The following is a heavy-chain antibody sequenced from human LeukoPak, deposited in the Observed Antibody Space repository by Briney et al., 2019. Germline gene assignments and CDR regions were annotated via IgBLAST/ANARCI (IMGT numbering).Heavy chain of an antibody. CDR2: IRSKAYGGTT. D-gene: IGHD6-13*01. J-gene: IGHJ5*02. Sequence: PGGSLRLSCTASGFTFGDYAMSWVRQAPGKGLEWVGFIRSKAYGGTTEYAASVKGRFTISRDDSKSIAYLQMNSLKTEDTAVYYCTRVGRIAAAVWFDPWGQGTLVTVSS. CDR1: GFTFGDYA. V-gene: IGHV3-49*04. CDR3: TRVGRIAAAVWFDP.